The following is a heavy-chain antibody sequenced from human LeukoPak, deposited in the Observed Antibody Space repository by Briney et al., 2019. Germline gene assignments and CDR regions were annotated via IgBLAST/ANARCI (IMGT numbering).Heavy chain of an antibody. D-gene: IGHD3-22*01. J-gene: IGHJ4*02. CDR1: GFTFSSYA. Sequence: GGSLRLSCAASGFTFSSYAMSWVRQAPGKGLEWVSAISGSGGSTYYADSVKGRFTISRGNSKNTLYLQMNSLRAEDTAVYYCAKVVRGYYYDSSGYYYFDYWGQGTLVTVSS. CDR3: AKVVRGYYYDSSGYYYFDY. V-gene: IGHV3-23*01. CDR2: ISGSGGST.